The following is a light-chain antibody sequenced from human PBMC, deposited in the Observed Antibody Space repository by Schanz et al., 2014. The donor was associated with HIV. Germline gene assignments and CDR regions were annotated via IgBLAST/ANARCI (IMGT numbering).Light chain of an antibody. CDR1: SGHRTYA. V-gene: IGLV4-69*02. Sequence: QLVLTQSPSASASLGASVKLTCTLDSGHRTYAIAWHQQQPEKGPRYLMNLNSDGSHSKGDGIPDRFSGSSSGAERYLTISSLQSEDEADYYCATWDSNTLWVFGGGTKLTVL. CDR2: LNSDGSH. CDR3: ATWDSNTLWV. J-gene: IGLJ3*02.